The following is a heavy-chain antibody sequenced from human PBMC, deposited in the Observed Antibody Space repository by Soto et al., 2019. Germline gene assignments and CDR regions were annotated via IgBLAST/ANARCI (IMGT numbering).Heavy chain of an antibody. CDR1: GGSSSGYY. D-gene: IGHD3-10*01. V-gene: IGHV4-34*01. Sequence: PSETLSLTCAVYGGSSSGYYWSWIRQPPGKGLEWIGEINHSGSTNYNPSLKSRVTISVDTSKNQFSLKLSSVTTADTAVYYCASRLKMVRGVRSDYWGQGTLVTVSS. J-gene: IGHJ4*02. CDR2: INHSGST. CDR3: ASRLKMVRGVRSDY.